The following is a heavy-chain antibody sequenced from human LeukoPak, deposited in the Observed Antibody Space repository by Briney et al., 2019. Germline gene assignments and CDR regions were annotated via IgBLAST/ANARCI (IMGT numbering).Heavy chain of an antibody. CDR1: GFTFSHHA. CDR3: ARQRGGGDFLLGDWFAP. D-gene: IGHD3-3*01. CDR2: ISYDGSNT. V-gene: IGHV3-30*12. J-gene: IGHJ5*02. Sequence: GGSLRLSCETSGFTFSHHAMHWIRQAPGKALEWVALISYDGSNTNYGDSVKGRFTVSRDNSKNTVFLQMNSLRVADTAVYYCARQRGGGDFLLGDWFAPGGGGAQVIVSS.